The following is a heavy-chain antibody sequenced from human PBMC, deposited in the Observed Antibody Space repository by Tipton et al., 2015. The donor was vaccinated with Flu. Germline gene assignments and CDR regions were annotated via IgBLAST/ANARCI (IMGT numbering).Heavy chain of an antibody. V-gene: IGHV5-51*01. CDR1: GYSFTSYW. J-gene: IGHJ4*02. D-gene: IGHD2-15*01. CDR2: IYPGDSDT. CDR3: ARQGGYCSGGSCYGDVNLDY. Sequence: VQLVQSGAEVKKPGESLKISCKGSGYSFTSYWIGWVRQMPGKGLEWMGIIYPGDSDTRYSPSFQGQVTISADKSISTAYLQWSSLKASDTAMYYCARQGGYCSGGSCYGDVNLDYWGQGPLVTVSS.